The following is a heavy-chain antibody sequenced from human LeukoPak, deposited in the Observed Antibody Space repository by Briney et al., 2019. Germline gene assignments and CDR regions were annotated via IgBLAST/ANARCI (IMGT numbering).Heavy chain of an antibody. D-gene: IGHD5-18*01. J-gene: IGHJ4*02. CDR1: GYTFTSNY. V-gene: IGHV1-46*01. Sequence: GASVKVSCKASGYTFTSNYIHWVRQAPGQGLEWMGIINPNFGSTSYAQKFQGRVTMTNDMSTSTVYMELSSLRFDDTAIYYCAREGAVATAMLSLDYWGQGALVTVSS. CDR3: AREGAVATAMLSLDY. CDR2: INPNFGST.